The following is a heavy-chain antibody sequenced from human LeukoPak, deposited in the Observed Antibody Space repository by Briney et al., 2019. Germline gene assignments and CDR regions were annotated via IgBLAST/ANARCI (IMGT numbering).Heavy chain of an antibody. D-gene: IGHD3-22*01. Sequence: GGSLRLSCAASGFTFSSYWMSWVRQAPGKGLEWVANIKQDGSEKYYVDSVKGRFTISRDNAKNSLYLQMNSLRAEDTAVYYCARVSMIRLVVDAFDIWGQGTMVTVSS. V-gene: IGHV3-7*04. J-gene: IGHJ3*02. CDR2: IKQDGSEK. CDR3: ARVSMIRLVVDAFDI. CDR1: GFTFSSYW.